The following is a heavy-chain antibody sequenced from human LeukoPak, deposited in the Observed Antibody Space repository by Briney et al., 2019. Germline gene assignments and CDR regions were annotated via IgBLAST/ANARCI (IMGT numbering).Heavy chain of an antibody. Sequence: SETLSLTCAVSGGSISSGGYSWSWIRQPPGKAMEFIAYIYYTGNTYFNPSLKSRVTISVDTSKNQFSLKLSSVTAADTAVYYCARDQATYYYDSSGWGNFDYWGQGTLVTVSS. V-gene: IGHV4-30-4*07. CDR2: IYYTGNT. J-gene: IGHJ4*02. CDR3: ARDQATYYYDSSGWGNFDY. CDR1: GGSISSGGYS. D-gene: IGHD3-22*01.